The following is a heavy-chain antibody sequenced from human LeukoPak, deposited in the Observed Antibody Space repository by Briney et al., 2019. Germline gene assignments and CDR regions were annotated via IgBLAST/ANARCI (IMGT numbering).Heavy chain of an antibody. J-gene: IGHJ4*02. CDR2: IDPSDSYT. D-gene: IGHD3-22*01. Sequence: PGESLRISCKGSGYSFTSYWISWVRPRPGKGPGWMGRIDPSDSYTNYSPSFQGHVTISADKSISTAYLQWSSLKASDTAMYYCARLASGSFDYWGQGTLVTVSS. V-gene: IGHV5-10-1*01. CDR3: ARLASGSFDY. CDR1: GYSFTSYW.